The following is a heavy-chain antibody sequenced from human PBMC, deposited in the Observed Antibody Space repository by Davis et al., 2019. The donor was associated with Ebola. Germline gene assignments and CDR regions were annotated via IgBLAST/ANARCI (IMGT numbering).Heavy chain of an antibody. J-gene: IGHJ4*02. Sequence: LSLTCAVSNGSLSGNYWSWIRQSPGKGLEWVSVLYTACTSRCTDYADSVRGRFSISRDSSRNTVFLQMNSLRAEDTAVYFCAYLGSYDYWGQGTLVTVSS. CDR1: NGSLSGNY. CDR3: AYLGSYDY. V-gene: IGHV3-66*01. CDR2: LYTACTSRCT. D-gene: IGHD7-27*01.